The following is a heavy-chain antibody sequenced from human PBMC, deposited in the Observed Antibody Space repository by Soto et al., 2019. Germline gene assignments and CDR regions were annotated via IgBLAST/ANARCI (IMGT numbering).Heavy chain of an antibody. CDR3: AKDRFRYCSGGSCSPDY. D-gene: IGHD2-15*01. CDR1: GFTFSSYG. V-gene: IGHV3-30*18. J-gene: IGHJ4*02. Sequence: GGSLRLSCAASGFTFSSYGMHWVRQAPGKGLEWVAVISYDGSNKYYADSVKGRFTISRDNSKNTLYLQMNSLRAEDTAVYYCAKDRFRYCSGGSCSPDYWGQGTLVTVSS. CDR2: ISYDGSNK.